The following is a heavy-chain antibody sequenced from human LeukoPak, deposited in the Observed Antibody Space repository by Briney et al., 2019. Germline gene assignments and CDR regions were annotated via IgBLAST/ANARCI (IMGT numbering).Heavy chain of an antibody. CDR2: ISDHGSEK. CDR1: GFTFSNYA. Sequence: GGSLRLSCAASGFTFSNYAIHWVRQAPGKGLEWVAVISDHGSEKYYADSVRGRFTISRDNAKNTLYLQMNSLRAEDTAVYYCARDSHYDFWSGYYKPNWFDPWGQGTLVTVSS. CDR3: ARDSHYDFWSGYYKPNWFDP. J-gene: IGHJ5*02. V-gene: IGHV3-30*03. D-gene: IGHD3-3*01.